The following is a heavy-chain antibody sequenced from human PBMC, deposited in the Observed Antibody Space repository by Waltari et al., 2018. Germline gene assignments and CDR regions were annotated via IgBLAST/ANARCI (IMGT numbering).Heavy chain of an antibody. J-gene: IGHJ4*02. D-gene: IGHD2-15*01. Sequence: EVQLLESGGGLVQPGGSLRVSCAASGFPFSDFAMNWVRQAPGKGLEWVSGISGSGDRTSYADSVKGRFTISRDNSKNTLFLQMNNLGVDDTAFYYCAKRWRDGFNAGIDYWGQGTLVTVSS. V-gene: IGHV3-23*01. CDR1: GFPFSDFA. CDR2: ISGSGDRT. CDR3: AKRWRDGFNAGIDY.